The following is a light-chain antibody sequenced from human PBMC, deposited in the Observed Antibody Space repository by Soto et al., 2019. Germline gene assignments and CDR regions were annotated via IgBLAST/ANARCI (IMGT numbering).Light chain of an antibody. V-gene: IGLV2-14*01. CDR1: SSDVGGYNY. Sequence: QSALTQPASVSGCPGQSITISCTGTSSDVGGYNYVSWFQQYPGKAPKLMIYDVSTRPSGVSNRFSGSKSGNTASLTISGLQAEDEADYYCSSYTTTDTYVFGTGTKLTVL. CDR2: DVS. J-gene: IGLJ1*01. CDR3: SSYTTTDTYV.